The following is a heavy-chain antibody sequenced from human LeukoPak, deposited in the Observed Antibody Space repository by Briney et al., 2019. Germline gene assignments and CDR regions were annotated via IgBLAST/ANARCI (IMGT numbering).Heavy chain of an antibody. CDR2: ISAYNGNT. Sequence: GAAVTVSFKASGYTFTSYGISWVRQAPGQGMEWMGWISAYNGNTNYAQKLQGRVTMTTDTSTSTAYMELRSLRSDDTAVYYCARGRTTVVTPDAFYIWGQGTMVTVSS. V-gene: IGHV1-18*01. D-gene: IGHD4-23*01. CDR1: GYTFTSYG. J-gene: IGHJ3*02. CDR3: ARGRTTVVTPDAFYI.